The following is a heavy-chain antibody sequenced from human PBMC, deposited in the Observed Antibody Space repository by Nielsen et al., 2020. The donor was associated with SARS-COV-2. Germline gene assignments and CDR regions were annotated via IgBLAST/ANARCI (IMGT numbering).Heavy chain of an antibody. CDR1: GDSVSSHDW. V-gene: IGHV4-4*02. CDR3: ARGHLVVVPSPLLGLGPIFYYFCLDV. Sequence: SETLSLTCAVSGDSVSSHDWWTWVRQSPGKGLEWIGEVSHSGSTNYNPSLKSRVTLLMDKSKNQFSLRLTSVSAADTAVYFCARGHLVVVPSPLLGLGPIFYYFCLDVWGKGTTVIVSS. CDR2: VSHSGST. D-gene: IGHD2-21*01. J-gene: IGHJ6*03.